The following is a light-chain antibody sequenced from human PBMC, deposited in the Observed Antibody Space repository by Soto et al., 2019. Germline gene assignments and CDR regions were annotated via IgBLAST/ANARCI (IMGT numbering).Light chain of an antibody. J-gene: IGKJ4*01. CDR3: QQCRNWPLT. CDR2: DAS. V-gene: IGKV3-15*01. CDR1: QNVYNN. Sequence: EIVMTQSPATLSVSPEEGATLYCKASQNVYNNLAWYQQRPGQPPRLLIYDASTRATGISARFSGSGYGTESTLTISSLQSEDFAVYFCQQCRNWPLTFGGGTKVDIK.